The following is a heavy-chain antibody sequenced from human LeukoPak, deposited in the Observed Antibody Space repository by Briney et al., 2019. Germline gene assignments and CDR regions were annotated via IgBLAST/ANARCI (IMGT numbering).Heavy chain of an antibody. J-gene: IGHJ4*02. CDR1: GGSISSGDYY. D-gene: IGHD4-11*01. CDR3: AREDYSNYYFDY. V-gene: IGHV4-30-4*01. CDR2: IYYSGST. Sequence: SETLSLTCTVSGGSISSGDYYWSWIRQPPGKGLEWIGYIYYSGSTYYNPSLKSRVTISVDTSKNQFSLKRSSVTAADTAVYYCAREDYSNYYFDYWGQGTLVTVSS.